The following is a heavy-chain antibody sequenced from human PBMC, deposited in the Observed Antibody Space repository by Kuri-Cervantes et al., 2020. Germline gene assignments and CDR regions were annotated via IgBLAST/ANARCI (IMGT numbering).Heavy chain of an antibody. J-gene: IGHJ6*02. V-gene: IGHV1-46*01. CDR2: INPSGGST. CDR1: GYTFTSYY. Sequence: ASVKVSCKASGYTFTSYYMHWVRQAPGQGLEWMGIINPSGGSTSYAQKFQGRVTITADESTSTAYMELSSLRSEDTAVYYCARDRRYDILTGRLPYYYYYGMDVWGQGTTVTVSS. CDR3: ARDRRYDILTGRLPYYYYYGMDV. D-gene: IGHD3-9*01.